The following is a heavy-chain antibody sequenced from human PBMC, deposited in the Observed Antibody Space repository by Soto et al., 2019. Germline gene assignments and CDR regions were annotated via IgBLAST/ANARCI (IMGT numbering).Heavy chain of an antibody. D-gene: IGHD3-3*01. V-gene: IGHV5-51*01. J-gene: IGHJ5*02. CDR1: GYSLSTSW. CDR2: IYPSDSDT. CDR3: ATRAEYYDFWSGYYGA. Sequence: PVESLRISCNGSGYSLSTSWIGWVRQMSGKGLEWMGTIYPSDSDTRYSPSFQDQVIISADKSTSTAYLQWRSLKASDTATYYCATRAEYYDFWSGYYGAWGQGTLVTVSS.